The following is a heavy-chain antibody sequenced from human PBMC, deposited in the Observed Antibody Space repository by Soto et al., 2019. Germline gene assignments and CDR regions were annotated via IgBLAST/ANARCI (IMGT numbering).Heavy chain of an antibody. D-gene: IGHD4-17*01. CDR2: IYYSGST. CDR1: GGSISSSSYY. Sequence: TSETLSLTCTVSGGSISSSSYYWGWIRQPPGKGLEWIGSIYYSGSTYYNPSLKSRVTISVDTSKNQFSLKLSSVTAADTAVYYCARLGGYGGPNWFDPWGQGTLVTVSS. J-gene: IGHJ5*02. V-gene: IGHV4-39*01. CDR3: ARLGGYGGPNWFDP.